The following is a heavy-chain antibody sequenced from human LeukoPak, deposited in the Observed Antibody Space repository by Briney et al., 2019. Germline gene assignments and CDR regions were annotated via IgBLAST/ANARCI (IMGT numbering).Heavy chain of an antibody. CDR3: ARLIWFDP. CDR2: INHSGST. Sequence: SETLSLTCAVYGGSFSGYYWSWIRQPPGKGLEWIGEINHSGSTNYNPSLKSRVTISVDTSKNQFSLKLSSVTAADTAVYYCARLIWFDPWGQETLVTVSS. J-gene: IGHJ5*02. D-gene: IGHD3-16*01. CDR1: GGSFSGYY. V-gene: IGHV4-34*01.